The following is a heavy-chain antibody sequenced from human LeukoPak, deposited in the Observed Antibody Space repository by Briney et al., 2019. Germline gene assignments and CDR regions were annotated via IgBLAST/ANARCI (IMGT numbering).Heavy chain of an antibody. CDR1: GGSISSYY. CDR3: ARESSLLWFGYYYYYMDV. CDR2: IYYSGST. J-gene: IGHJ6*03. V-gene: IGHV4-59*01. D-gene: IGHD3-10*01. Sequence: SETLSLTCTVSGGSISSYYWSWIRQPPGKGLEWSGYIYYSGSTNYNPSLKSRVTISVDTSKNQFSLKLSSVTAADTAVYYCARESSLLWFGYYYYYMDVWGKGTTVTISS.